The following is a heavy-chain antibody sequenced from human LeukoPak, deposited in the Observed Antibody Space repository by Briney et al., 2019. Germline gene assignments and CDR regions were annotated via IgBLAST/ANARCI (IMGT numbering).Heavy chain of an antibody. V-gene: IGHV3-48*01. J-gene: IGHJ5*02. CDR1: GFTFSSYS. Sequence: PGGSLRLSCAASGFTFSSYSMNWVRQAPGKGLEWVSYISSSSSTIYYADSVKGRFTISRDNAKNSLYLQMNSLRAEDTAVYYCAREPPPQFDNWFDPWGQGTLVPLSS. CDR3: AREPPPQFDNWFDP. D-gene: IGHD3-10*01. CDR2: ISSSSSTI.